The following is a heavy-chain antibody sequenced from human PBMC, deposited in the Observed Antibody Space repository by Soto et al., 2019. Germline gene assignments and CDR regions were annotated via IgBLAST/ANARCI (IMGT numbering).Heavy chain of an antibody. J-gene: IGHJ3*01. CDR3: AKGTLVKPPGTRAFDV. D-gene: IGHD6-13*01. V-gene: IGHV3-33*06. Sequence: QVQLVESGGGVVQPGRSLRLSCAASGFTFSSYGMHWVRQAPGKGLEWVAVIWYDGSNKYYADSVKGRFTISRDNSKNTLYLQMNSLRVGDTAVYYCAKGTLVKPPGTRAFDVWGQGTMVIVSS. CDR1: GFTFSSYG. CDR2: IWYDGSNK.